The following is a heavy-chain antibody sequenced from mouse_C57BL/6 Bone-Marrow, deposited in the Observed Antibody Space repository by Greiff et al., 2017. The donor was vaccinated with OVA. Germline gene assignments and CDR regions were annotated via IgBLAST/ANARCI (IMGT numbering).Heavy chain of an antibody. CDR2: IDPSDSYT. CDR3: ARDVGYSAWFAY. V-gene: IGHV1-59*01. J-gene: IGHJ3*01. CDR1: GYTFTSYW. Sequence: VQLQQPGAELVRPGTSVKLSCKASGYTFTSYWMHWVKQRPGQGLEWIGVIDPSDSYTNYNQKFKGKAILTVDTSSSTAYMQLSSLTSEDSAVYYCARDVGYSAWFAYWGQETLVTVSA. D-gene: IGHD2-3*01.